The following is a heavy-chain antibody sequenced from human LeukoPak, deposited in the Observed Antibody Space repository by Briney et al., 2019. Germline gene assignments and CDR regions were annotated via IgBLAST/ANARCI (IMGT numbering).Heavy chain of an antibody. J-gene: IGHJ4*02. Sequence: SETLSLTCTVSGGSISSYYWSWIRQPPGQRLEWIGYIYNSGSPNYNPSLKSRVTISVDTSKNQFPLKLSSVTAADTAVYYCARGQNYYYSSVYYYVEPLYFGDWGQGTLVTVSS. CDR1: GGSISSYY. CDR3: ARGQNYYYSSVYYYVEPLYFGD. D-gene: IGHD3-22*01. V-gene: IGHV4-59*08. CDR2: IYNSGSP.